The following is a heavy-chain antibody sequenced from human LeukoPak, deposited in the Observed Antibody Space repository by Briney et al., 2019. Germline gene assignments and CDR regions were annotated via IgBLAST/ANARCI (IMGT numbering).Heavy chain of an antibody. CDR3: TKYTGSNGDFRFDS. CDR1: GGSISSYY. CDR2: IYYSGST. D-gene: IGHD3-3*01. V-gene: IGHV4-59*08. J-gene: IGHJ4*02. Sequence: SETLSLTCTVSGGSISSYYWSWIRQPPGEGLEWIGYIYYSGSTNYNPSLKSRVTISVDTSKNQFSLKLNSVTAADTAVYYCTKYTGSNGDFRFDSWGQGTLVTVSS.